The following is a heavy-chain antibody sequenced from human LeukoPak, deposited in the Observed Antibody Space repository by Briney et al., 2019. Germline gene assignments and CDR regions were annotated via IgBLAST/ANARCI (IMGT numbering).Heavy chain of an antibody. CDR3: AKQTEYGDSEFDY. V-gene: IGHV3-48*01. Sequence: GGSLRLSCAASGFTFSSYSMNWVRQAPGKGLEWVSYISSSSSIIYYADSVKGRFTISRDNAKNSLYLQMNSLRAEDTAVYYCAKQTEYGDSEFDYWGQGTLVTVSS. J-gene: IGHJ4*02. CDR2: ISSSSSII. D-gene: IGHD4-17*01. CDR1: GFTFSSYS.